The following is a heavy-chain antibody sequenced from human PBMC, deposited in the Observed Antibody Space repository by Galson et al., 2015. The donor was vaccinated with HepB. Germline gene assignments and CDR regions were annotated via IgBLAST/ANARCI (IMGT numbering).Heavy chain of an antibody. CDR3: ARYYSSGWPY. D-gene: IGHD6-19*01. CDR1: RFTFSSYA. CDR2: ILYDGSNK. Sequence: SLRLSCAASRFTFSSYAMHWVRQAPGKGLEWVAAILYDGSNKYYADSVKGRFTISRDNSKNTLYLQMNSLRAEDTAVYYCARYYSSGWPYWGQGTLVTVSS. V-gene: IGHV3-30*04. J-gene: IGHJ4*02.